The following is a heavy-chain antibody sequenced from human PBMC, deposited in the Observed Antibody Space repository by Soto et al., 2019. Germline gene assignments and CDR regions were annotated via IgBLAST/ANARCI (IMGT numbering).Heavy chain of an antibody. V-gene: IGHV3-11*06. J-gene: IGHJ1*01. Sequence: GGSLILSCASSGLTFSYYYMSLLRPTPGKGLEWISYISSSGASTKYADSVKGRFTISRDNSKNSLYLQMNSLRAEDTAVYYCARDSSDIVVVPAAIEGVRAFWGQG. CDR1: GLTFSYYY. D-gene: IGHD2-2*02. CDR3: ARDSSDIVVVPAAIEGVRAF. CDR2: ISSSGAST.